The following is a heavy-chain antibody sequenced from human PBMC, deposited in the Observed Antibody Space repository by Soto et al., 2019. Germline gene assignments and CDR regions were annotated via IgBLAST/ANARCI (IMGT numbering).Heavy chain of an antibody. J-gene: IGHJ6*02. Sequence: PGESLKISCKGSGYSFTSYWIGWVRQMPGKGLEWMGIIYPGDSDTRYSPSFQGQVTISADKSISTAYLQWSSLKASDTAMYYCASYYCSSSSCYPVYYYYGMDVWGQGTTVTVSS. CDR3: ASYYCSSSSCYPVYYYYGMDV. CDR2: IYPGDSDT. CDR1: GYSFTSYW. D-gene: IGHD2-2*01. V-gene: IGHV5-51*01.